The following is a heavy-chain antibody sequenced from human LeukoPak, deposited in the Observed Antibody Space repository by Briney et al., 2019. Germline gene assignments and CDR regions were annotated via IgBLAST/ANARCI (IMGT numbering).Heavy chain of an antibody. V-gene: IGHV3-30*03. CDR2: ISYDGSNK. CDR1: GFTFSSYG. Sequence: GGSLRLSCAASGFTFSSYGMHWVRQAPGKGLEWVAVISYDGSNKYYADSVKGRFTISRDNSKNTLYLQMNSLRAEDTAVYYCARGPWDFWSALDSDMDYWGQGTLVTVSS. D-gene: IGHD3-3*01. J-gene: IGHJ4*02. CDR3: ARGPWDFWSALDSDMDY.